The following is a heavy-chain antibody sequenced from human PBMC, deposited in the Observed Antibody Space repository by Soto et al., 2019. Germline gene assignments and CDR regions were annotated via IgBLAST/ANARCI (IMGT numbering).Heavy chain of an antibody. J-gene: IGHJ4*02. CDR2: IKSKTDGGTI. CDR3: TKERKGWSTYFDS. CDR1: GFTFNNAW. D-gene: IGHD2-15*01. V-gene: IGHV3-15*01. Sequence: EVQLVESGGGLVKPGGSLRLSCAASGFTFNNAWMSWVRQAPGKGLEWVGRIKSKTDGGTIDYAAPVKGRFTISRDDSEDTLYLQINSLKTEDTAVYYSTKERKGWSTYFDSWGQGTLVTV.